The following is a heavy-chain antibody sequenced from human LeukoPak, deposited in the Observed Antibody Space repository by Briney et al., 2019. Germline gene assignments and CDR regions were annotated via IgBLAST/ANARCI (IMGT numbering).Heavy chain of an antibody. D-gene: IGHD3-10*01. CDR3: AXXXXXXSGSYLRSYYSYGMDV. V-gene: IGHV1-8*01. CDR2: MNPNSGNT. J-gene: IGHJ6*02. CDR1: GYTFTSYD. Sequence: ASVKVSCKASGYTFTSYDINWVRQATGQGLEWMGWMNPNSGNTGYAQKFQGRVTMTRNTSISTAYMELSSLRSEDTAVYYCAXXXXXXSGSYLRSYYSYGMDVWGQGTTVTVSS.